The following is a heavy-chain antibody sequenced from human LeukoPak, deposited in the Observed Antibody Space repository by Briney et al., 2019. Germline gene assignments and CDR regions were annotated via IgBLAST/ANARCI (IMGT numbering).Heavy chain of an antibody. CDR3: ARGPHSSGWLPFDY. J-gene: IGHJ4*02. D-gene: IGHD6-19*01. CDR2: ISYDGSNK. CDR1: GFTFSSYG. Sequence: GGSLRLSCAASGFTFSSYGMHWVRQAPGKGLEWVAVISYDGSNKYYADSVKGRFTISRDNSKNTLHLQMNSLRAEDTAVYYCARGPHSSGWLPFDYWGQGTLVTVSS. V-gene: IGHV3-30*03.